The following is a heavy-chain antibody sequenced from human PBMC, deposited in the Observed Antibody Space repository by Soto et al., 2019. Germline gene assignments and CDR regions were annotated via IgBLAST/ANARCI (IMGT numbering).Heavy chain of an antibody. CDR3: ASAGGSYRGDY. Sequence: QVQLVQSGAEVKKPGSSVKVSCKASGGTFSSYTISWVRQAPGQGLEWMGRIIPILGIANYAQKFQGRVTITADKATSTAYMELSSLRSEDTAVYYCASAGGSYRGDYWGQGTLVTVSS. CDR2: IIPILGIA. J-gene: IGHJ4*02. CDR1: GGTFSSYT. V-gene: IGHV1-69*02. D-gene: IGHD1-26*01.